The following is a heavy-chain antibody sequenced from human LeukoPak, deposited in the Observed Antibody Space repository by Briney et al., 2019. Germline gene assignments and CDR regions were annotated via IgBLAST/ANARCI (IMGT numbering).Heavy chain of an antibody. Sequence: SETLSLTCAVYGGSFSGYYWSWIRQPPGKGLEWIGEINHSGSTNYNPSLKSRVTISVDTSKNQFSLKLSSVTAADTAVYYCAIGGAYCGGDCPPDAFVIWGQGTMVTVSS. D-gene: IGHD2-21*02. V-gene: IGHV4-34*01. CDR1: GGSFSGYY. CDR3: AIGGAYCGGDCPPDAFVI. CDR2: INHSGST. J-gene: IGHJ3*02.